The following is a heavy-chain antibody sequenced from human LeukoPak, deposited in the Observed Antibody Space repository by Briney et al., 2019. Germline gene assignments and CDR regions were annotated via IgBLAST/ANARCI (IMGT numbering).Heavy chain of an antibody. J-gene: IGHJ5*02. V-gene: IGHV3-20*04. CDR1: GFTFDDYA. CDR3: ATDLYAGTVNWFDP. CDR2: INWNGGST. Sequence: GGSLRLSCAASGFTFDDYAMTWVRQAPGRGLGWVSRINWNGGSTTYADSVKGRFTISRDNAKNSLYLQMNSLRAEDTALYYCATDLYAGTVNWFDPRGQGTLVTVSS. D-gene: IGHD6-13*01.